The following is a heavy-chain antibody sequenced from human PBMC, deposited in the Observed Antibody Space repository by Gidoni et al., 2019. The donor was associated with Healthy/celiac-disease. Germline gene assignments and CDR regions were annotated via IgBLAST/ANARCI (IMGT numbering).Heavy chain of an antibody. CDR1: GFTFSSYA. J-gene: IGHJ4*02. V-gene: IGHV3-23*01. CDR2: ISGSGGST. Sequence: EVQLLESGGGLVQPGGSLRLSCAASGFTFSSYAMSWVRQAPGKGLEWVSAISGSGGSTYYADSVKGRFTISRDNSKNTLYLQMNSLRAEDTAVYYCAKDIKHPGSSWMYYFDYWGQGTLVTVSS. D-gene: IGHD6-13*01. CDR3: AKDIKHPGSSWMYYFDY.